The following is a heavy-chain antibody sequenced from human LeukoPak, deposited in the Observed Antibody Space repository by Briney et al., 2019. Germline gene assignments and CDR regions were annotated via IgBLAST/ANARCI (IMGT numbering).Heavy chain of an antibody. CDR3: ARAHYSDSSAYYSPFDY. CDR1: GFTFSTYA. V-gene: IGHV3-30-3*01. Sequence: GGSLRLSCAASGFTFSTYAMHWVRQAPGKGLEWVALISYGGSNKYYADSVKGRFTVSRDNSKDTLYLQLNSLRAEDTAVYYCARAHYSDSSAYYSPFDYWGQGTLVTVSS. D-gene: IGHD3-22*01. J-gene: IGHJ4*02. CDR2: ISYGGSNK.